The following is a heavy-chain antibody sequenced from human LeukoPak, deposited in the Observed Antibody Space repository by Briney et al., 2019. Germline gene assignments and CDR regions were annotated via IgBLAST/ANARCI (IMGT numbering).Heavy chain of an antibody. J-gene: IGHJ2*01. D-gene: IGHD3-10*01. Sequence: PSETLSLTCAVYGGSFSDYYWSWIRQPPGKGLEWIGEINHSGSTNNNPSPKSRLTMSVDTPKNQFSLKLSSVTAADTAVYYCARGGRRTHYYGSGTGGYFALWGRGTLVSVSS. CDR2: INHSGST. V-gene: IGHV4-34*01. CDR1: GGSFSDYY. CDR3: ARGGRRTHYYGSGTGGYFAL.